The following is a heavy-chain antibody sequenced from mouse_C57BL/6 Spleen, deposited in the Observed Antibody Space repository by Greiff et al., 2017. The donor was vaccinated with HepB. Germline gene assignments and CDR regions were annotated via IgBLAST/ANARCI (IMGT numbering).Heavy chain of an antibody. J-gene: IGHJ4*01. CDR2: IYWDDDK. D-gene: IGHD1-2*01. Sequence: QVTLKVSGPGLLQPSQSLSLTCSFSGFSLSTSGMGVSWIRQPSGKGLVWLAHIYWDDDKCYTPSLKSRLTISKDPSRNQVFLKITSVDTADTATYYGARRGDDGLYAMDYWGQGTSVTVSS. CDR1: GFSLSTSGMG. CDR3: ARRGDDGLYAMDY. V-gene: IGHV8-12*01.